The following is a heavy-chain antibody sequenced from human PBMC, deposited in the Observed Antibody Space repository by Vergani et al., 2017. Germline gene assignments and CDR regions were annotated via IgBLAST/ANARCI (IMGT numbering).Heavy chain of an antibody. CDR3: ARDRLHYDFWSAHPYYYMDV. D-gene: IGHD3-3*01. Sequence: QVQLQESGPGLLKPSQTLSLTCTVSGASVSRGTYYWTWIRQPAGKKLEWIVRMYTSGHTIYNPSLESRVTMSVDTSKNQFSLKLSSVTAADTAVYYCARDRLHYDFWSAHPYYYMDVWGKGTTVTVSS. CDR2: MYTSGHT. CDR1: GASVSRGTYY. V-gene: IGHV4-61*02. J-gene: IGHJ6*03.